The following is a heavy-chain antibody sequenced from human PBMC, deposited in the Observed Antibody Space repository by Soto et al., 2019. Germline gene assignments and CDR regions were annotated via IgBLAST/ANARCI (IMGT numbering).Heavy chain of an antibody. CDR1: GGTFSSYT. D-gene: IGHD4-17*01. CDR2: IIPILGIA. J-gene: IGHJ6*02. Sequence: QVQLVQSGAEVKKPGSSVKVSCKASGGTFSSYTISWVRQAPGQGLEWMGRIIPILGIANYAQKFEGRVTITASKSTSTAYIERSSLRSEDTAVYYCARAPTTVVNYYYGMDVWGQGTTVTVSS. V-gene: IGHV1-69*02. CDR3: ARAPTTVVNYYYGMDV.